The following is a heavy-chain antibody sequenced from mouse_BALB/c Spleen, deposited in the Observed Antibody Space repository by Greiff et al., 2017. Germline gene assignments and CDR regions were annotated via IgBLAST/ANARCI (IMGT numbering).Heavy chain of an antibody. CDR2: IDTSDSYT. Sequence: VQLQQPGAELVMPGASVKMSCKASGYTFTDYWMHWVKQRPGQGLEWIGAIDTSDSYTSYNQKFKGKATLTVDESSSTAYMQLSSLTSEDSAVYYCARSHDGYPYWYFDVWGAGTTVTVSS. D-gene: IGHD2-3*01. J-gene: IGHJ1*01. CDR3: ARSHDGYPYWYFDV. CDR1: GYTFTDYW. V-gene: IGHV1-69*01.